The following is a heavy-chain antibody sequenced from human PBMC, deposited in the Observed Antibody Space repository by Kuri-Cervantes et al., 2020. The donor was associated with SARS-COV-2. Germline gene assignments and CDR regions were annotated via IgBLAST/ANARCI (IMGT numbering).Heavy chain of an antibody. CDR3: ARKVEMATISH. CDR2: IYYSGST. Sequence: SFTVSGGSISSGGYYWSWIRQHPGKGLEWIGYIYYSGSTYYNPSLKSRVTISVDTSKNQFSLKLSSVTAADTAVYYCARKVEMATISHWGQGTLVTVSS. D-gene: IGHD5-24*01. V-gene: IGHV4-31*02. J-gene: IGHJ4*02. CDR1: GGSISSGGYY.